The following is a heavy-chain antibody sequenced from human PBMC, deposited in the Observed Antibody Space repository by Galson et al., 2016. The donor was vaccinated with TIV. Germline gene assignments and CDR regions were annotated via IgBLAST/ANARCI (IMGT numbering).Heavy chain of an antibody. CDR1: GFTFNVYS. CDR3: TRDSSSISSRNLDY. D-gene: IGHD1-14*01. Sequence: SLRLSCAASGFTFNVYSMNWVRQAPGKGLEWVSYISSSSSTTYYSDSVKGRFTISRDNAKNSLYLQMNSLRAEDTAVYYCTRDSSSISSRNLDYWGQGTLVTVSS. V-gene: IGHV3-48*01. CDR2: ISSSSSTT. J-gene: IGHJ4*02.